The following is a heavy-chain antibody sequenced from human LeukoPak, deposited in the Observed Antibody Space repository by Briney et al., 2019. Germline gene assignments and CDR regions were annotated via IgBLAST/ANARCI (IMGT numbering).Heavy chain of an antibody. J-gene: IGHJ3*02. CDR2: ILYDGSNK. CDR1: GFTFSSYG. D-gene: IGHD2-2*01. V-gene: IGHV3-30*02. CDR3: AKGGCSSISCPDEAFDI. Sequence: PGGSLRLSCAASGFTFSSYGMHWVRQAPGKGLEWVAFILYDGSNKYYADSVKGRFTISRDNSKNTLYLQMNSLRAEDTAVYYCAKGGCSSISCPDEAFDIWGQGTMVTVSS.